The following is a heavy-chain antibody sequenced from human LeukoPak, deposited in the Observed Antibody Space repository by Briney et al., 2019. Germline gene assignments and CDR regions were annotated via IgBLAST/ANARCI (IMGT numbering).Heavy chain of an antibody. CDR1: GFPFSSYN. D-gene: IGHD3-10*01. CDR2: ISSSGSTI. CDR3: ARLEYYYVSGNYYKLFDY. Sequence: PGGSLRLSCAASGFPFSSYNMNWVRQAPGKGLAWVSDISSSGSTIYFADSVKGRFTISRDNAKNSLYLQMNSLRDEDTAVYYCARLEYYYVSGNYYKLFDYWGQGTLVTVCS. J-gene: IGHJ4*02. V-gene: IGHV3-48*02.